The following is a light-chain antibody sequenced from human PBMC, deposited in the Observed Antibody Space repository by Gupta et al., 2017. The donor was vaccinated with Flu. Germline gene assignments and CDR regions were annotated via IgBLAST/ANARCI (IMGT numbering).Light chain of an antibody. CDR1: QTVLHSSNNKNY. CDR2: WAS. CDR3: QQYYSFPLT. Sequence: NCKSSQTVLHSSNNKNYLAWYQQKPGQPPKLLIYWASTRESGVPDRFSGSGSGTDFTLTISSLQAEDVAVYYCQQYYSFPLTFGGGTKVEIK. V-gene: IGKV4-1*01. J-gene: IGKJ4*01.